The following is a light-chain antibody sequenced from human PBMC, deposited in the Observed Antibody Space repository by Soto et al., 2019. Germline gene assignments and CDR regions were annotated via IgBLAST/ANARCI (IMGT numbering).Light chain of an antibody. CDR1: SSDVGVYNS. J-gene: IGLJ1*01. V-gene: IGLV2-14*01. CDR2: DVS. Sequence: QSALTQPASVSGSPGQSITISCTGTSSDVGVYNSVAWYQHNPGKAPKLMIYDVSNRPSGVSSRFSGSKSGNTASLSISGRQAEDEADYYCSSYTTSSTLVFGTGTKLTVL. CDR3: SSYTTSSTLV.